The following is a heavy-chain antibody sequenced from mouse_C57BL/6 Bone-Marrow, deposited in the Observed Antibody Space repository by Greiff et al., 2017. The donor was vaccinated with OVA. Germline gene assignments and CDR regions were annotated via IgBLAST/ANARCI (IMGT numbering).Heavy chain of an antibody. Sequence: EVQLVESGGGLVQPGGSLKLSCAASGFTFSDYGMAWVRQAPRKGPEWVAFISNLAYSIYYADTVTGRFTISRENAKNTLYLEMSSLRSEDTAMYYCARILAHYAMDYWGQGTSVTVSS. CDR2: ISNLAYSI. V-gene: IGHV5-15*01. J-gene: IGHJ4*01. CDR1: GFTFSDYG. CDR3: ARILAHYAMDY.